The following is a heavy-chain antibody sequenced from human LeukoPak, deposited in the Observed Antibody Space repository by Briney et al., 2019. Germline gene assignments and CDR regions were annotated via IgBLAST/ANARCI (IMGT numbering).Heavy chain of an antibody. CDR2: INTNTGNP. D-gene: IGHD3-16*01. CDR1: GYTFTSYD. V-gene: IGHV7-4-1*02. J-gene: IGHJ3*02. CDR3: ATEIHYDYVWGIRLQTGGAFDI. Sequence: GASVKVSCKASGYTFTSYDINWVRQATGQGLEWMGWINTNTGNPTYAQGFTGRFVFSLDTSVSTAYLQISSLKAEDTAVYYCATEIHYDYVWGIRLQTGGAFDIWGQGTMVTVSS.